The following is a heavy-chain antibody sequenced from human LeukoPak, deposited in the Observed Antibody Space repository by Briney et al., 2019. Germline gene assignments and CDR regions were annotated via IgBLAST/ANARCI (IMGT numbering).Heavy chain of an antibody. CDR1: GGTFSSYA. J-gene: IGHJ4*02. CDR2: ISAYNGNT. V-gene: IGHV1-18*01. D-gene: IGHD5-12*01. CDR3: ARGGYSGYDAGY. Sequence: ASVKVSCKASGGTFSSYAISWVRQAPGQGLEWMGWISAYNGNTNYAQKLQGRVTMTTDTSTSTAYMELRSLRSDDTAVYYCARGGYSGYDAGYWGQGTLVTVSS.